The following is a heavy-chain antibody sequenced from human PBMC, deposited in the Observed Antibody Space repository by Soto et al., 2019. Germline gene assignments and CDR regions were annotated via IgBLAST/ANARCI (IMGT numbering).Heavy chain of an antibody. V-gene: IGHV3-30*18. D-gene: IGHD6-19*01. CDR1: GFTFSSYG. Sequence: QVQLVESGGGVVQPGRSLRLSCAASGFTFSSYGMHWVRQAPGKGLEWVAVISYDGSNKYYADSVKGRFTISRDNSKNTLYLQMNSLRAEDTAVYYCAKDYYSSGRYVGILDYWGQGTLVTVSS. J-gene: IGHJ4*02. CDR3: AKDYYSSGRYVGILDY. CDR2: ISYDGSNK.